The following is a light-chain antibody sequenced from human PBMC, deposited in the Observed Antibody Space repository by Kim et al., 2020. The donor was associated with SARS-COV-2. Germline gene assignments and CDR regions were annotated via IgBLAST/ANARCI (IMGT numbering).Light chain of an antibody. CDR3: QHLNGYPIT. J-gene: IGKJ5*01. V-gene: IGKV1-9*01. Sequence: ASVGDRVTITCRASQGVSSYLAWYQQKPGKAPNLLIYGASTLQNGVPSRFSGGGSGTDFTLTISSLQPEDFATYYCQHLNGYPITFGQGTLLEIK. CDR2: GAS. CDR1: QGVSSY.